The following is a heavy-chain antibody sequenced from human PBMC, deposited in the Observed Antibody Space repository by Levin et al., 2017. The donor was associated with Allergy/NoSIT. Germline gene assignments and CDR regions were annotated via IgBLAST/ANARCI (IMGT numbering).Heavy chain of an antibody. CDR2: IFSSGST. Sequence: KPSETLSLTCTISGDSIDNYYWNWIRQPPGKGLEWIALIFSSGSTLSNPSLKSRVTMSVDTSNNQFSLKLTSVTAADTAVYYCAGTSVQMTKYYFDSWGQGTLVTVSS. J-gene: IGHJ4*02. D-gene: IGHD5-24*01. V-gene: IGHV4-4*09. CDR1: GDSIDNYY. CDR3: AGTSVQMTKYYFDS.